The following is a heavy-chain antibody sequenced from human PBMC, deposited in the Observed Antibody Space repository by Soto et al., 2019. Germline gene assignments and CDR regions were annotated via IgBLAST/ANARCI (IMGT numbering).Heavy chain of an antibody. Sequence: SETLSLTCTVSGGSISSYYWSWIRQPPGKGLEWIGYIYYSGSTNYNPSLKSRVTISVDTSKNQFSLKLSSVTAADTAVYYCARLVWSYGNLFDPWGQGTLVTVSS. CDR3: ARLVWSYGNLFDP. CDR1: GGSISSYY. CDR2: IYYSGST. V-gene: IGHV4-59*08. J-gene: IGHJ5*02. D-gene: IGHD5-18*01.